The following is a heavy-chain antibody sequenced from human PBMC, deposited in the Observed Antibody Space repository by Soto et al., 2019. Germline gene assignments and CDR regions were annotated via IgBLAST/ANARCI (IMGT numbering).Heavy chain of an antibody. V-gene: IGHV3-23*01. CDR1: GFRFDKYA. CDR2: ISGSGRST. CDR3: AKDPLGGGKYYYFYLEY. D-gene: IGHD3-16*01. Sequence: PGGSLRLSCTVSGFRFDKYAMTWVRQAPGKAPEWISAISGSGRSTYYADSVKGRFTISRDNSRDTLYLQMTSLRVDDTAVYFCAKDPLGGGKYYYFYLEYWGQGTLVTVSS. J-gene: IGHJ4*02.